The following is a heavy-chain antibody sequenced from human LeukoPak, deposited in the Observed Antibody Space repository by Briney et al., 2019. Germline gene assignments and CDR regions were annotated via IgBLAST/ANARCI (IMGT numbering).Heavy chain of an antibody. CDR2: IYTSGST. D-gene: IGHD5-24*01. CDR1: GGSISSSIYY. V-gene: IGHV4-61*02. Sequence: PSETLSLTCIVSGGSISSSIYYWSWIRQPAGKGLEWIGRIYTSGSTNYNPSLKSRVTMSVDTSKNQFSLKLSSVTAADTAVYYRARDSHGSYYYYYMDVWGKGTTVTVSS. CDR3: ARDSHGSYYYYYMDV. J-gene: IGHJ6*03.